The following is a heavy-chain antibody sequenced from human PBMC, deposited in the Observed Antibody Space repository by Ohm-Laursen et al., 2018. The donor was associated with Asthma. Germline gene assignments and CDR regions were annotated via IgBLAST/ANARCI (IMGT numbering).Heavy chain of an antibody. Sequence: TLSLTCIVSGDSISRGDYYWSWIRQPPGKGLEWIGYIYHSGTTYYKSSLQSRVTISVDTSKNQFSLSLSSVTAADTAVYYCARVLDDSSGYGFDFWGQGTLVTVSS. CDR1: GDSISRGDYY. J-gene: IGHJ4*02. D-gene: IGHD3-22*01. CDR3: ARVLDDSSGYGFDF. V-gene: IGHV4-30-4*01. CDR2: IYHSGTT.